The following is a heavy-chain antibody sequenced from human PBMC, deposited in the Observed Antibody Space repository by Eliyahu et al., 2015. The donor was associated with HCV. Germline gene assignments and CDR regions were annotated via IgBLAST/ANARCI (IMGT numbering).Heavy chain of an antibody. CDR1: GFXXSSYA. V-gene: IGHV3-64D*06. CDR2: ISSNGGST. CDR3: VKHRDSSGYSLGY. Sequence: EVQLVESGGGLVQPGGSLRLSCSXSGFXXSSYAMHWVRQAPGKGLEYVSAISSNGGSTYYADSVKGRFTISRDNSKNTLYLQMSSLRAEDTAVYYCVKHRDSSGYSLGYWGQGTLVTVSS. J-gene: IGHJ4*02. D-gene: IGHD3-22*01.